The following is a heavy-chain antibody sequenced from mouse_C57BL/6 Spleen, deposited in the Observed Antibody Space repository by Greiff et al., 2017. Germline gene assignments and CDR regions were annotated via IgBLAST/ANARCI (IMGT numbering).Heavy chain of an antibody. Sequence: VQLQQSGPALVKPGASVKISCKASGYTFTDYYMNWVKQSHGKILDWIGDINPNHGGPSYNQKFKDKSTMTVDKTYSTAYMELRSRTSEDSAVYYCARAPSNWDYFDYGGQGTTLTVSS. V-gene: IGHV1-26*01. CDR1: GYTFTDYY. CDR2: INPNHGGP. D-gene: IGHD4-1*02. J-gene: IGHJ2*01. CDR3: ARAPSNWDYFDY.